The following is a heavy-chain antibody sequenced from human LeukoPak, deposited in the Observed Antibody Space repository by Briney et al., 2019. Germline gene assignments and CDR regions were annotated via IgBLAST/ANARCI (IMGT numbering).Heavy chain of an antibody. J-gene: IGHJ5*02. CDR3: ARERVRGARKGWFDP. CDR2: INPNSGGT. CDR1: GYTFTGYY. V-gene: IGHV1-2*02. D-gene: IGHD3-10*01. Sequence: GASVKVSCKASGYTFTGYYMHWVRQAPGQGLEWMGWINPNSGGTNYAKKFQCRVTMTRDTSISTAYMELSRLRSDDTAVYYCARERVRGARKGWFDPWGQGTLVTVSS.